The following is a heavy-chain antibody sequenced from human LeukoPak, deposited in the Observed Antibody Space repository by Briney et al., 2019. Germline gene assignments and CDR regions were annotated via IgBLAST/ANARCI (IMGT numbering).Heavy chain of an antibody. D-gene: IGHD3-22*01. J-gene: IGHJ4*02. CDR1: GFTVSSNY. CDR3: ARDDSSGYFDY. Sequence: GGSLRLSCAASGFTVSSNYMSWVRQAPGKGLEWVSVIYSGGSTYYADSVKGRFTISRDNSKNTLYLQMNSLRAEDTAVYYCARDDSSGYFDYWGQGTLVTVSS. CDR2: IYSGGST. V-gene: IGHV3-66*01.